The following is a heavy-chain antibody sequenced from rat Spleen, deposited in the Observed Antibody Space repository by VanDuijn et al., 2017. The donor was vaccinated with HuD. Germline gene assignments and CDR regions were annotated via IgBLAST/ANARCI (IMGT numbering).Heavy chain of an antibody. CDR2: INKDSSIL. J-gene: IGHJ2*01. D-gene: IGHD4-3*01. Sequence: EVKLVESGGGLVQPGRSLKLSCAASGFNFNDYWMGWVRTATGKGLEWIGEINKDSSILNYIPSLKDKLPISRDNAQNPMYLQMSKLGSEDTAIYYCVTERLGVEGWGQGVMVTVSS. V-gene: IGHV4-2*01. CDR3: VTERLGVEG. CDR1: GFNFNDYW.